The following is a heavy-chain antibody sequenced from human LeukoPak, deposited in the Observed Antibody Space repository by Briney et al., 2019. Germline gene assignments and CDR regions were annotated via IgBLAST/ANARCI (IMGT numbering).Heavy chain of an antibody. J-gene: IGHJ6*02. CDR1: GFTFSSNS. CDR2: ISSKSTTT. V-gene: IGHV3-48*04. D-gene: IGHD2-15*01. CDR3: ARDLLNYYYYGMDV. Sequence: GGSLRLSCAASGFTFSSNSMNWVRQAPGKGLEWVSYISSKSTTTYYADSVKGRFTIPRDNAKNSLHLQMNSLRAEDTAVYYCARDLLNYYYYGMDVWGQGTTVTVSS.